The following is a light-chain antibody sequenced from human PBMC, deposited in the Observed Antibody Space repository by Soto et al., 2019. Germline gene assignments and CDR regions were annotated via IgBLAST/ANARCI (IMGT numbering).Light chain of an antibody. CDR3: SSYTSSSTLRV. CDR1: SRDVVGYNY. Sequence: QSALTQPASVSGSPGQSITSSCTGTSRDVVGYNYVSWYQQHPGKAPKLMIYDVSNLPSGVSNCFSGSKSGNTASLTISGLQAEDEADYYCSSYTSSSTLRVFGGGTKLTVL. V-gene: IGLV2-14*01. J-gene: IGLJ2*01. CDR2: DVS.